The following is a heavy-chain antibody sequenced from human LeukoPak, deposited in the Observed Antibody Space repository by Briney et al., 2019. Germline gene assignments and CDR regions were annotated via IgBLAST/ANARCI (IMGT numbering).Heavy chain of an antibody. Sequence: PGGSLRLSCAASGFTVGSNYMSWVRQAPGKGLEWVSVISSGDSTYYADSVKGRFTISRDNSKNTLYLQMNSLRAEDTAVYYCAREGIDYYGKSGYVYWGQGTLVTVSS. CDR3: AREGIDYYGKSGYVY. CDR1: GFTVGSNY. CDR2: ISSGDST. V-gene: IGHV3-53*01. D-gene: IGHD3-22*01. J-gene: IGHJ4*02.